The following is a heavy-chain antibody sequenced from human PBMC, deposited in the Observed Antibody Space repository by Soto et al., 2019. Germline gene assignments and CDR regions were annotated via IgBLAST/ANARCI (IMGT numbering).Heavy chain of an antibody. CDR1: GFTFSSYG. J-gene: IGHJ3*02. D-gene: IGHD2-15*01. Sequence: QVQLVESGGGVVQPGRSLRLSCAASGFTFSSYGMHWVRQAPGKGLEWVAVIWYDGSNKYYADSVKGRFTISRDNSKNKLYLQMNSLRAEDTAVYYCAREAAGHDAFDIWGQGTMVTVSS. CDR3: AREAAGHDAFDI. CDR2: IWYDGSNK. V-gene: IGHV3-33*01.